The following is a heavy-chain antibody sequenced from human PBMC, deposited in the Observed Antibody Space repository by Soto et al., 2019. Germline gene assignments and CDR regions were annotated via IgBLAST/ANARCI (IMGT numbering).Heavy chain of an antibody. Sequence: GASVKFSCKTPGYSFNKFAITWVRQAPGQGLDWMGWVSAYNGDTNYAQRFQGRVNMTTDTSTSTAYMELRSLRFDDTAVYYCATFHYGSGSCYEQWGQGTQVTVS. CDR3: ATFHYGSGSCYEQ. D-gene: IGHD3-10*01. CDR1: GYSFNKFA. J-gene: IGHJ4*02. V-gene: IGHV1-18*01. CDR2: VSAYNGDT.